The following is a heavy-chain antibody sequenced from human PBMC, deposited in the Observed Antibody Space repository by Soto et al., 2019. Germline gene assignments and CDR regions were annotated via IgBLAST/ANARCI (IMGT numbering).Heavy chain of an antibody. Sequence: PGXSLRLSCAASGFTLSSYALSWFRQAPVKGLEWVSAISGSGGSTSYADSVKGRFTISRDNSKNTLYLQMNSLRAEDTAVYYCAKSIKPYSESYYGFDYWGQGTLVTVSS. D-gene: IGHD1-26*01. CDR2: ISGSGGST. J-gene: IGHJ4*02. V-gene: IGHV3-23*01. CDR3: AKSIKPYSESYYGFDY. CDR1: GFTLSSYA.